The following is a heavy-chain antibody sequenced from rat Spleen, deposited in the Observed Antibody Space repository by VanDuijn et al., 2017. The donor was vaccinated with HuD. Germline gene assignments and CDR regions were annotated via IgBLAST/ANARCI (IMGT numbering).Heavy chain of an antibody. CDR3: ARENIYYGFYYFDY. CDR1: GYSITSNF. D-gene: IGHD1-6*01. CDR2: INSAGGT. Sequence: EVQLQESGPGLVKPSQSLSLTCSVTGYSITSNFWGWIRKFPGNKMEWMGYINSAGGTNYNPSLKSRISFTRDTSKNHFFLQVNSVATEETATYYCARENIYYGFYYFDYWGQGVMVTVSS. V-gene: IGHV3-3*01. J-gene: IGHJ2*01.